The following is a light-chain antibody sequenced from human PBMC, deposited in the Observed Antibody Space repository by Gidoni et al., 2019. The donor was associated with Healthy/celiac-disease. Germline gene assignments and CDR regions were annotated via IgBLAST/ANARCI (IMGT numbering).Light chain of an antibody. CDR1: KLGDKY. V-gene: IGLV3-1*01. J-gene: IGLJ2*01. CDR3: QAWDSSTVV. Sequence: SYELTQPPPVSVPPGQTASITCSGDKLGDKYACWYQQKPGQSPVLVIYQDSQRPSGIPERFSGSNSGNTATLTISGTQAMDEADYYCQAWDSSTVVFGGGTKLTVL. CDR2: QDS.